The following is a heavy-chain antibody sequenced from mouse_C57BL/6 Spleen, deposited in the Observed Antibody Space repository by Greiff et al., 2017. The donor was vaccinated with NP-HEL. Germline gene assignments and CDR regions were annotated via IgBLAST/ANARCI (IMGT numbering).Heavy chain of an antibody. D-gene: IGHD2-4*01. CDR2: IDPSDSYT. CDR1: GYTFTSYW. J-gene: IGHJ2*01. V-gene: IGHV1-59*01. Sequence: QVQLQQPGAELVRPGTSVKLSCKASGYTFTSYWMHWVKQRPGQGLEWIGVIDPSDSYTNYNQKFKGKATLTVDTSSSTAYMQLSSLTSEDAAVYYCARLGDYEDYWGQGTTLTVSS. CDR3: ARLGDYEDY.